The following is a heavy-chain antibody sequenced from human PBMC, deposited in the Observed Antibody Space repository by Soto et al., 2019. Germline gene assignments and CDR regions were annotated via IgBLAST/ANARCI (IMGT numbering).Heavy chain of an antibody. J-gene: IGHJ6*03. CDR3: ARPTGGHDAGGNSMDV. Sequence: QVQLLQSGSEVKKPGSSVKVSCRASGGSLSSYPVTWVRQAPGHGLEWMGRIIPIVGLTNYAQKFQGRVTITADKSTSTAYMELSSLRSDDTAVYYCARPTGGHDAGGNSMDVWCKGTTVIVSS. D-gene: IGHD2-8*02. CDR2: IIPIVGLT. CDR1: GGSLSSYP. V-gene: IGHV1-69*02.